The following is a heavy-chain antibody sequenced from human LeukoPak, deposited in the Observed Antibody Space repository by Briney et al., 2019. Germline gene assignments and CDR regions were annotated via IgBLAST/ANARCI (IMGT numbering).Heavy chain of an antibody. Sequence: GGSLRLSCAASGFTFSSYSMNWVRQAPGKGLEWVSYISSSSSYTNYADSVKGRFTISRDNAKNSLYLQMNSLRAEDTAVYYCARMVCSGGSCYLPYFDYWGQGTLVTVSS. CDR2: ISSSSSYT. V-gene: IGHV3-21*05. CDR3: ARMVCSGGSCYLPYFDY. J-gene: IGHJ4*02. CDR1: GFTFSSYS. D-gene: IGHD2-15*01.